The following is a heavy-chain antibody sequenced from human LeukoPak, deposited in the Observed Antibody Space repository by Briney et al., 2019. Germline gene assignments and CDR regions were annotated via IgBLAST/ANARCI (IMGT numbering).Heavy chain of an antibody. CDR1: GFTFSSYS. D-gene: IGHD5-18*01. CDR3: ARGRGYSYDTDY. CDR2: ISSSGSTI. V-gene: IGHV3-48*01. Sequence: GGSLRLSCAASGFTFSSYSMKWVRQAPGKGLEWVSYISSSGSTIYYAESVKGRFTISRDNAKNSLYLQMNSLRAEDTAVYYCARGRGYSYDTDYWGQGTLVTVSS. J-gene: IGHJ4*02.